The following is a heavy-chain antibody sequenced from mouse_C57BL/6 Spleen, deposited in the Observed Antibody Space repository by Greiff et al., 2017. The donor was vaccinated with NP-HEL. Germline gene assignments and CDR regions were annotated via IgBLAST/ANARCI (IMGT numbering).Heavy chain of an antibody. V-gene: IGHV14-2*01. CDR1: GFNIKDYY. Sequence: EVQLQQSGAELVKPGASVKLSCTASGFNIKDYYMHWVKQRTEQGLEWIGRIDPEDGETKYAPNFQGKATITADPSSNTSYLQLISLTSEDTAVYYCARGSYDYDMYYAMDYWGQGTSVTVSS. CDR3: ARGSYDYDMYYAMDY. D-gene: IGHD2-4*01. J-gene: IGHJ4*01. CDR2: IDPEDGET.